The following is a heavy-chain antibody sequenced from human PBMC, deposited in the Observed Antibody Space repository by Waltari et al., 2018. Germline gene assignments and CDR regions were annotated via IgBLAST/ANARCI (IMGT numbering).Heavy chain of an antibody. J-gene: IGHJ4*02. V-gene: IGHV2-5*02. CDR3: THRQASGLGDY. CDR2: IFWDDDK. D-gene: IGHD3-16*01. CDR1: GFSLTTRGLG. Sequence: QITLKESGPALVKPTQTLTLTSTFSGFSLTTRGLGVGWICQPPGKALEWLALIFWDDDKRYSPSLKSRLTITKDTSKNQVVLTMTSMDPVDTATYYCTHRQASGLGDYWGQGTLVTVSS.